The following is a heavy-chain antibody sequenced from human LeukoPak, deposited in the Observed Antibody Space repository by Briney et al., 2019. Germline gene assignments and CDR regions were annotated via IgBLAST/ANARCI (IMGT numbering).Heavy chain of an antibody. CDR1: GGTFSSYA. CDR2: IIPIFGTA. Sequence: ASVKVSCKASGGTFSSYAISWVRQAPGQGLEWMGGIIPIFGTANYAQKFQGRVTITTDGSTSTAYMELSSLRSEDTAVYYCARGDYGGPDYWGQGTLVTVSS. V-gene: IGHV1-69*05. CDR3: ARGDYGGPDY. D-gene: IGHD4/OR15-4a*01. J-gene: IGHJ4*02.